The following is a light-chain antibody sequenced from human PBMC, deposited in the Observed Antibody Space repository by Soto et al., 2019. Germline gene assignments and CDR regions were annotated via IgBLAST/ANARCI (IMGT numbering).Light chain of an antibody. Sequence: DIQMTQSPSTVSASVGDRVTITCRASQSVSSWLAWYQQKPGKAPKLLIYDTSTLQTGVPSRFSGGGSGTDFTLTISSLQPEDFATYYCQQANSVPRTFGQGTRIEIK. V-gene: IGKV1-12*01. CDR3: QQANSVPRT. J-gene: IGKJ1*01. CDR1: QSVSSW. CDR2: DTS.